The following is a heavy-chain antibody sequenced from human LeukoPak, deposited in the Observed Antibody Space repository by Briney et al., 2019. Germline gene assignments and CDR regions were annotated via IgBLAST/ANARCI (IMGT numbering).Heavy chain of an antibody. Sequence: GGSLRLSCAASGFTFSSYAMSWVRQAPGKGLEWVSAISGSGGSTYYADSVKGRFTISRDNSKNTLYLQMNSLRAEDTAVYYCARGSTNYYDSSGYYRYWGQGTLVTVSS. J-gene: IGHJ4*02. CDR3: ARGSTNYYDSSGYYRY. CDR2: ISGSGGST. D-gene: IGHD3-22*01. CDR1: GFTFSSYA. V-gene: IGHV3-23*01.